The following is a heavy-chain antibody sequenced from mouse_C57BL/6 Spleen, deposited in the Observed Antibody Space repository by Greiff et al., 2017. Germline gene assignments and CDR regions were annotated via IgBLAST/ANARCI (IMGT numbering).Heavy chain of an antibody. CDR1: GFTFSDYG. D-gene: IGHD1-1*01. CDR3: ARGGSSRYYAMDY. J-gene: IGHJ4*01. V-gene: IGHV5-17*01. CDR2: ISSGSSTI. Sequence: EVQGVESGGGLVKPGGSLKLSCAASGFTFSDYGMHWVRQAPEKGLEWVAYISSGSSTIYYADTVKGRFTIPTDNAKNTLSLQLTSLRSEDTAMYYCARGGSSRYYAMDYWGQGTSVTVSS.